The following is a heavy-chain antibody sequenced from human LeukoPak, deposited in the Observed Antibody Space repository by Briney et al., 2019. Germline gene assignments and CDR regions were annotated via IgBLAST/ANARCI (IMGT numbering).Heavy chain of an antibody. CDR1: GYTFTSYG. CDR2: ISAYNGNT. V-gene: IGHV1-18*01. J-gene: IGHJ5*02. D-gene: IGHD4-17*01. CDR3: ARSDYLNWFDP. Sequence: ASVKVSCKASGYTFTSYGISWVRQAPGQGLEWMGWISAYNGNTNYAQKLQGRVTMTTDTSTSTVYMELSSLRSEDTAVYYCARSDYLNWFDPWGQGTLVTVSS.